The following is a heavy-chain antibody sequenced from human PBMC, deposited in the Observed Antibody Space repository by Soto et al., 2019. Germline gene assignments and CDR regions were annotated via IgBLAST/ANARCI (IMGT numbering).Heavy chain of an antibody. CDR1: GYTFTSYY. CDR3: VRAPDTMVRGAHYFDY. Sequence: ASVKVSCKASGYTFTSYYMHWVRQAPGQGLEWMGIINPGGGSTSYAQKFQGRVTMTGDTSTSTVYMELSSLRSEDTAVYYCVRAPDTMVRGAHYFDYWGQGTLVTVSS. J-gene: IGHJ4*02. V-gene: IGHV1-46*03. CDR2: INPGGGST. D-gene: IGHD3-10*01.